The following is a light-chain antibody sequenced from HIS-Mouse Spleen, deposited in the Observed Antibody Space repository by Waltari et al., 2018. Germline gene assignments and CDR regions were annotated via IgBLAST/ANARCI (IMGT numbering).Light chain of an antibody. CDR2: DVS. Sequence: QSALTQPASVSGSPGQSITISCTGPSSDVGGYNYVSWYQQHPGKAPKRMIYDVSNRPSGVSNRFSGSKSGNTASLTISGLQAEDEADYYCSSYTSSSTEVFGGGTKLTVL. J-gene: IGLJ2*01. V-gene: IGLV2-14*03. CDR1: SSDVGGYNY. CDR3: SSYTSSSTEV.